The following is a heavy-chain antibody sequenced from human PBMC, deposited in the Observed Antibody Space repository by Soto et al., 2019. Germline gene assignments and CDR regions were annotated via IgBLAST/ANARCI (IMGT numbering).Heavy chain of an antibody. V-gene: IGHV3-30*18. CDR1: GFTVSSYG. D-gene: IGHD2-2*03. J-gene: IGHJ6*03. Sequence: PGGSMRLSCAASGFTVSSYGMHWVRQAPGKGLEWVAVISYDGSNKYYADSVKGRFTISRDNSKNTLYLQMNSLRAEDTAVYYSAKVGFCISPGCYLGLYYYYYMDVWGKGTTVTVS. CDR2: ISYDGSNK. CDR3: AKVGFCISPGCYLGLYYYYYMDV.